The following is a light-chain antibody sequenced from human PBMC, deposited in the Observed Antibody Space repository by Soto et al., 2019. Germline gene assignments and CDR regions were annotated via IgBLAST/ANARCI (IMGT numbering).Light chain of an antibody. CDR2: ENN. CDR1: RSKIGNNY. J-gene: IGLJ1*01. CDR3: GTWDSSLSAFYV. V-gene: IGLV1-51*02. Sequence: TQAPPGAGGPGTDGNILRSGKRSKIGNNYVSWYQQLPGTAPKLLIYENNKRPSGIPDRFSGSKSGTSATLGITVLQTGDEADYYCGTWDSSLSAFYVFGTGTKVTVL.